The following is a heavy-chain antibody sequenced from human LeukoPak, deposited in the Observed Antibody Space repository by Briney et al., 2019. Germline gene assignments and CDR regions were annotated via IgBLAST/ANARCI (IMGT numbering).Heavy chain of an antibody. Sequence: KPGGSLRLSCAASSFTFSNAWMNWVRQAPGKGLEWVSSISGSSGHIYYADSVKGRFTIFRDNAKNLLYLQMNSLRAEDTAVYYCARESSYYYGMDVWGQGTTVTVSS. J-gene: IGHJ6*02. CDR3: ARESSYYYGMDV. CDR2: ISGSSGHI. V-gene: IGHV3-21*06. CDR1: SFTFSNAW.